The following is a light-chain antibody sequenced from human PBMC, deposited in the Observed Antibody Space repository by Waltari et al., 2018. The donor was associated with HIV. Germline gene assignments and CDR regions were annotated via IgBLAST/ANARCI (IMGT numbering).Light chain of an antibody. CDR3: QQSYSPLT. CDR1: QTISSY. V-gene: IGKV1-39*01. Sequence: DIQMTQSPSSLSAFVGDRVTITCRASQTISSYLNWYQQKPGKAPKLLIYAASSLQSGVPSRFSGSGSGTDFTLTISSLQPEDFATYYCQQSYSPLTFGGGTKVEI. J-gene: IGKJ4*01. CDR2: AAS.